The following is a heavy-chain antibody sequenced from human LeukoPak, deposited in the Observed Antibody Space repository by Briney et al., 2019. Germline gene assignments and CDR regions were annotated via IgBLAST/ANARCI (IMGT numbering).Heavy chain of an antibody. J-gene: IGHJ4*02. Sequence: SETLSLTCTVSGGSISSSSYYWGWIRQPPGKGLEWIGSIYYSGSTYYNPSLKSRVTISVDTSKNQFSLKLSSVTAADTAVYYCARVSDWIAAADPTDYWGQGTLVTVSS. V-gene: IGHV4-39*07. CDR3: ARVSDWIAAADPTDY. CDR2: IYYSGST. CDR1: GGSISSSSYY. D-gene: IGHD6-13*01.